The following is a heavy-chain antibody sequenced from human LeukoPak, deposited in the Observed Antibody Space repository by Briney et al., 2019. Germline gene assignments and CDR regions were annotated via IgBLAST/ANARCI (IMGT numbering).Heavy chain of an antibody. J-gene: IGHJ4*02. CDR3: AATYPRNVLRYFDWWGSGFDY. CDR2: MNPNSGNT. D-gene: IGHD3-9*01. V-gene: IGHV1-8*03. Sequence: ASVKVSCKASGYTFTSYDINWVRQATGQGLEWMGWMNPNSGNTGYAQKFQGRVTITRNTSISTAYMELSSVTAADTAVYYCAATYPRNVLRYFDWWGSGFDYWGQGTLVTVSS. CDR1: GYTFTSYD.